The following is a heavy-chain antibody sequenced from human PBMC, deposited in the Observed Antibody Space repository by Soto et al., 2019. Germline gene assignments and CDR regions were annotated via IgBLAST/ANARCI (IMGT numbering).Heavy chain of an antibody. Sequence: QVPLVQSGAEVKKPGSSVKVSCKASGGTFSSYAISWVRQAPGQGLEWMGGIIPIFGTANYAQKFQGRVTITADKSTSTAYMELSSLRSEDTAVYYCARVERQTYGLYYFDYWGQGTLVTVSS. D-gene: IGHD1-1*01. V-gene: IGHV1-69*06. J-gene: IGHJ4*02. CDR2: IIPIFGTA. CDR1: GGTFSSYA. CDR3: ARVERQTYGLYYFDY.